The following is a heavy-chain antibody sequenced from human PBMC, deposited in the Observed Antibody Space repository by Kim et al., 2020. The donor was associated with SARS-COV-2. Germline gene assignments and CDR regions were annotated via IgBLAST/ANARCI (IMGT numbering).Heavy chain of an antibody. CDR3: ARSSSGYYFFDY. V-gene: IGHV4-59*01. Sequence: TNDNPSLESRVTILIDTSKSQLSLRLTSVTAADTAIYYCARSSSGYYFFDYWGQGNLVAVSS. J-gene: IGHJ4*02. D-gene: IGHD3-22*01. CDR2: T.